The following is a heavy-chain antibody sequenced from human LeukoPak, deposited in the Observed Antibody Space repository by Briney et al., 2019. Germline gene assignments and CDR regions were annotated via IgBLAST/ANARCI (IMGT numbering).Heavy chain of an antibody. Sequence: PSETLSLTCAVSGGSISSSNWWSWVRPPPGKGLEWIGEIYHSGRTNYNPSLKSRVTTSVDKSKNHVSLKLSSVTAADTAVYYCARDLGHYYGSGSYLTRPNWFDPWGQGNLVTVSS. CDR2: IYHSGRT. V-gene: IGHV4-4*02. CDR1: GGSISSSNW. CDR3: ARDLGHYYGSGSYLTRPNWFDP. D-gene: IGHD3-10*01. J-gene: IGHJ5*02.